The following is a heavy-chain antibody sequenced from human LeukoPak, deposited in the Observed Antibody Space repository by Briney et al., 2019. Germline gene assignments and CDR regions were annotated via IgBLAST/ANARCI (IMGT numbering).Heavy chain of an antibody. D-gene: IGHD2-2*02. CDR3: ARVVPAAILGYYYYYGMDV. J-gene: IGHJ6*02. Sequence: ASVKVSCKASGYTFTSYYMHWVRQAPGQGLEWTGWINPNSGGTNYAQKFQGRVTMTRDTSISTAYMELSRLRSDDTAVYYCARVVPAAILGYYYYYGMDVWGQGTTVTVSS. CDR1: GYTFTSYY. CDR2: INPNSGGT. V-gene: IGHV1-2*02.